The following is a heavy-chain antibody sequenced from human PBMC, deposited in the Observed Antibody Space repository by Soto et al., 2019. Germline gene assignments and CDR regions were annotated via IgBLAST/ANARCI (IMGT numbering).Heavy chain of an antibody. CDR2: IKTTTDGGTT. D-gene: IGHD3-22*01. V-gene: IGHV3-15*01. J-gene: IGHJ4*02. CDR1: GFTFTNAW. CDR3: ITVTVNMIVEVPHY. Sequence: GGSLRLSCAASGFTFTNAWMSWVRQAPGKGLEWVGRIKTTTDGGTTDYAAPVKGRFTVSRDDSENTWYLQMNSLKTEDTAVYYCITVTVNMIVEVPHYWGQGTLVTVSS.